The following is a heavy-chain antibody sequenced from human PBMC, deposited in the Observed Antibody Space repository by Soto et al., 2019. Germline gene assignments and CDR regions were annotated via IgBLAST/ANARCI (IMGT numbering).Heavy chain of an antibody. CDR1: GYTFTSYY. J-gene: IGHJ3*02. CDR2: INPSGGST. D-gene: IGHD1-26*01. Sequence: ASVKVSCKASGYTFTSYYMHWVRQAPGQGLEWMGIINPSGGSTSYAQKFQGRVTMTRDTSTSTVYMELSSLRSEDTAVHYCARGSPVSGSYYKGAFDIWGQGTMVTVSS. CDR3: ARGSPVSGSYYKGAFDI. V-gene: IGHV1-46*01.